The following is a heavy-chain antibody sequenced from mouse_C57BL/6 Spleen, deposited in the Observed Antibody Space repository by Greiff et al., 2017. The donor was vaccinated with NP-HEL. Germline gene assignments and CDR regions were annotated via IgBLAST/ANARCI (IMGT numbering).Heavy chain of an antibody. CDR1: GYTFTSYW. CDR3: ASLYGGFAY. Sequence: QVQLQQPGAEPVMPGASVKLSCKASGYTFTSYWMHWVKQRPGQGLEWIGEIDPSDSYTNYNQKFKGKSTLTVDKSSSTAYMQLSSLTSEDSAVYYCASLYGGFAYWGQGTLVTVSA. CDR2: IDPSDSYT. D-gene: IGHD1-1*01. V-gene: IGHV1-69*01. J-gene: IGHJ3*01.